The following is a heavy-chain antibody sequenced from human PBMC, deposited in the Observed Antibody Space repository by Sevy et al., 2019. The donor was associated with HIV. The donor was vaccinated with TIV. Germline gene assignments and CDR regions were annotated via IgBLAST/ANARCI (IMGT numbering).Heavy chain of an antibody. J-gene: IGHJ4*02. CDR2: IKSKTDGGPT. V-gene: IGHV3-15*01. Sequence: GGSLRLSCAASGFTLSDAWMSWVRQAPGKGLEWVGRIKSKTDGGPTAYAAPVKGRFTISRDESKNKLYLQMNSLKTEDTAVYYCTTDAHDFTNYPSPYYFDQWGQGTLVTVSS. D-gene: IGHD4-4*01. CDR1: GFTLSDAW. CDR3: TTDAHDFTNYPSPYYFDQ.